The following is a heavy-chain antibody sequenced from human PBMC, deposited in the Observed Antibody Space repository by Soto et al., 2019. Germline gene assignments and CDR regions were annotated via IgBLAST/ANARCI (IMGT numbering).Heavy chain of an antibody. V-gene: IGHV1-18*01. CDR3: ARAPMVRGVIPYYYYYMDV. Sequence: QVQLVQSGAEVKKPGASVKVSCEASGYTFTSYGISWVRQAPGQGLEWMGWISAYNGNTNYAQKLQGRVTMTTDTSTSTAYMELRSLRSDDTAVYYCARAPMVRGVIPYYYYYMDVWGKGTTVTVSS. CDR2: ISAYNGNT. J-gene: IGHJ6*03. CDR1: GYTFTSYG. D-gene: IGHD3-10*01.